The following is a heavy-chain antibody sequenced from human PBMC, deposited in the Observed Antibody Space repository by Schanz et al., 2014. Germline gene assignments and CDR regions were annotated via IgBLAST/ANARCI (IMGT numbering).Heavy chain of an antibody. J-gene: IGHJ4*02. V-gene: IGHV3-48*01. Sequence: EVQLLESGGGLVQPGGSLRLSCAASGFTFSSYAMSWVRQAPGKGLEWVSYVSRSTPDIYYADSVKGRFTMSRDNAKNSVFLQMNSLRAEDTAVYYCVTDSFFAFDYWGQGTLVTVSS. CDR2: VSRSTPDI. D-gene: IGHD3-3*01. CDR1: GFTFSSYA. CDR3: VTDSFFAFDY.